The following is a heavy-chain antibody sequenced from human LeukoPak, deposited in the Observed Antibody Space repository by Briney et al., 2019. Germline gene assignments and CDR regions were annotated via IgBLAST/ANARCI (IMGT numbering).Heavy chain of an antibody. V-gene: IGHV3-48*01. D-gene: IGHD1-26*01. CDR3: AREALGSYLDY. Sequence: GGSLRLSCAASGFTFSSYSMNWVRQAPGKGLEWVSYISSSSSTIYYADSVKGRFTISRDNAKNSLYLQTNSLRAEDTAVYYCAREALGSYLDYWGQGTLVTVSS. J-gene: IGHJ4*02. CDR1: GFTFSSYS. CDR2: ISSSSSTI.